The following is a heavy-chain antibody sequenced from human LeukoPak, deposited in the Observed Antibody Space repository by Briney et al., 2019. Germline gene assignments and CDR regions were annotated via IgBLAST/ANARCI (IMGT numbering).Heavy chain of an antibody. J-gene: IGHJ4*02. D-gene: IGHD6-13*01. Sequence: SETLSLTCAVSGGSISSGGYSWSWIRQPPGKGLEWIGYIYQSGSTYYNPSLKSRVTISVDRSKNQFSLKLSSVTAADTAVYYCARLVAATGYFDYWGQGTLVTVSS. CDR3: ARLVAATGYFDY. V-gene: IGHV4-30-2*01. CDR1: GGSISSGGYS. CDR2: IYQSGST.